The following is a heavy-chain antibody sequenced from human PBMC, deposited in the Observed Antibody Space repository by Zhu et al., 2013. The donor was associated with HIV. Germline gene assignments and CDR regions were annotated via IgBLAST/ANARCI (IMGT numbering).Heavy chain of an antibody. CDR2: VYFNGDT. CDR3: ARADLWYGDDT. D-gene: IGHD3-10*01. CDR1: GASTDTGDYF. J-gene: IGHJ5*02. V-gene: IGHV4-30-4*01. Sequence: QVQLQESGPGLVKPSQTLSLTCTVSGASTDTGDYFWTWIRQPPGKGLEWIGYVYFNGDTYYNPSLESRLTLSLGTAKNQFALRLTSVTAADTAVYYCARADLWYGDDTWGQGALVTVSS.